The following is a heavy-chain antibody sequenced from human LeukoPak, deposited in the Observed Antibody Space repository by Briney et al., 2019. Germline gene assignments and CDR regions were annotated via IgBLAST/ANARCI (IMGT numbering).Heavy chain of an antibody. Sequence: SETLSLTCTVSGGSISSCGYYWSWIRQHPGKGLEWIGYIYYSGSTYYNPSLKSRVTISVDTSKNQFSLKLSSVTAADTAVYYCARDDYGGNIDYWGQGTLVTVSS. CDR3: ARDDYGGNIDY. CDR1: GGSISSCGYY. J-gene: IGHJ4*02. D-gene: IGHD4-17*01. V-gene: IGHV4-31*03. CDR2: IYYSGST.